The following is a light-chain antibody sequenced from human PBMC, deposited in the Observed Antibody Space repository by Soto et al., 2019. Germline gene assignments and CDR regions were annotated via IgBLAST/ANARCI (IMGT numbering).Light chain of an antibody. CDR3: QQRSNWPLT. J-gene: IGKJ4*01. CDR1: QSVSND. Sequence: EIVLTQSPATLSLSPGERATLSCRASQSVSNDLAWYQQKPGQAPRLLIYDASNRATGIPARFSGSGSGTDFTPAISSLEPEDLAVYYCQQRSNWPLTFGGGTKVEIK. CDR2: DAS. V-gene: IGKV3-11*01.